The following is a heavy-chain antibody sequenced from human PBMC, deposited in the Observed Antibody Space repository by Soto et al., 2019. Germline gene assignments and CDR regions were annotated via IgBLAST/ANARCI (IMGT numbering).Heavy chain of an antibody. D-gene: IGHD2-21*02. CDR1: GFTFSSYA. J-gene: IGHJ4*02. CDR2: ISGSGGST. V-gene: IGHV3-23*01. CDR3: AKDRFPPLVTPLDY. Sequence: EVQLLESGGGLVQPGGSLRLSCAASGFTFSSYAMSWVRQAPGKGLEWVSAISGSGGSTYYADSVKGRFTISRDNAKNTLYLQMNSLRAEDTAVYYCAKDRFPPLVTPLDYWGQGTLVTVSS.